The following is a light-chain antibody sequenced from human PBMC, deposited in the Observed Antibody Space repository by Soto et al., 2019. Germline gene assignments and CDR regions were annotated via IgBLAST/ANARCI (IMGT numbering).Light chain of an antibody. Sequence: DIQMAQSPSILSASVVDVVTITCRASQTISSWLAWDQQKPGKAPKLLIYKASTLKSGVPSRFSGSGSGTDFTLTISSLQTEDFATYYCQQLESYPSTFGAGTKVQI. CDR1: QTISSW. CDR2: KAS. J-gene: IGKJ4*01. CDR3: QQLESYPST. V-gene: IGKV1-5*03.